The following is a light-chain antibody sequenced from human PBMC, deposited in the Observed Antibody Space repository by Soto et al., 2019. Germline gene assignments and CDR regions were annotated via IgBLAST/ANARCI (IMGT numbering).Light chain of an antibody. J-gene: IGLJ1*01. V-gene: IGLV2-14*03. CDR1: SSDVGGYNY. CDR3: SSYTTSNTRQIV. Sequence: QSVLTHPASVSGSPGQSITISCTGTSSDVGGYNYVSWYQHHPGKAPKLIIYDVSNRPSGVSNRFSGSKSGNTASLTISGLQPEDEADYYCSSYTTSNTRQIVFGTGTKVTVL. CDR2: DVS.